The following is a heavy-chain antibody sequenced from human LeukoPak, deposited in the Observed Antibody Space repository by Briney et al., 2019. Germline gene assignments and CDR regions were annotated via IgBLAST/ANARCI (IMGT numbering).Heavy chain of an antibody. CDR3: AKDRDTAMEIEY. CDR2: IWYDGSNK. J-gene: IGHJ4*02. D-gene: IGHD5-18*01. Sequence: GGSLRLSCAASGITSSKYGMHWVRQAPGKGLEWVAVIWYDGSNKYYADSVKGRFTISRDNSKSTLFLQMNSLRAEDTAVYYCAKDRDTAMEIEYWGQGTLVTVSS. V-gene: IGHV3-33*06. CDR1: GITSSKYG.